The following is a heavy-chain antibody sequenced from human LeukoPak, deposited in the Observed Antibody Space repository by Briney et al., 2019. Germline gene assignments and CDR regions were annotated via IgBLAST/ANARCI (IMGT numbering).Heavy chain of an antibody. Sequence: GGSLRLSCAASGFTFSSYEMNWVRQAPGKGLEWVSYISSSGSTIYYADSVKGRFTISRDNAKNSLYLQVNSLRAEDTAVYYCARVPNYYDSSGYYLRDAFDIWGQGTMVTVSS. J-gene: IGHJ3*02. V-gene: IGHV3-48*03. CDR2: ISSSGSTI. CDR3: ARVPNYYDSSGYYLRDAFDI. D-gene: IGHD3-22*01. CDR1: GFTFSSYE.